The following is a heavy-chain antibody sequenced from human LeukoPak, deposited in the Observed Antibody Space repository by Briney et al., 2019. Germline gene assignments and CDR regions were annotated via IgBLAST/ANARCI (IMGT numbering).Heavy chain of an antibody. D-gene: IGHD1-7*01. V-gene: IGHV1-2*02. CDR2: INSNSGVT. CDR1: GYTFTSYY. CDR3: ARQNNRNLDNY. Sequence: ASVKVSCKASGYTFTSYYIHWVRQAPGQGLEWMGWINSNSGVTNYAQNVRGRFTMTRDTSISTAFMELSRLRSDDTAVYYCARQNNRNLDNYWGQGTLVTVSS. J-gene: IGHJ4*02.